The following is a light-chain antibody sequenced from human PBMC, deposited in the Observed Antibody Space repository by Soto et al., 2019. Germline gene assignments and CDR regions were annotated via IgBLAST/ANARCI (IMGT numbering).Light chain of an antibody. Sequence: EVVWSQSPGTVSLSPRHRATLSCRASQGVTSSFLAWYQQRPGQAPRLVIYGASTRATGIPARFSGSGSGTEFTLTISSLQSEDFAVYYCQQYNNSPQITFGQGTDWRL. V-gene: IGKV3-15*01. J-gene: IGKJ5*01. CDR3: QQYNNSPQIT. CDR2: GAS. CDR1: QGVTSS.